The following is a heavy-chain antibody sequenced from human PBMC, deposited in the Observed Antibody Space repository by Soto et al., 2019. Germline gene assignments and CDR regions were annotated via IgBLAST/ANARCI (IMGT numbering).Heavy chain of an antibody. J-gene: IGHJ6*03. CDR2: ISGSGGST. D-gene: IGHD6-13*01. V-gene: IGHV3-23*01. CDR1: GFTFSSYA. Sequence: EAQLLESGEGLVQPGGSLRLSCAASGFTFSSYAMSWVRQAPGKGLEWVSSISGSGGSTYYADSVKGRFTISRDNSKNTVSLQMSSLTAEDTAIYYCAKALHRYSVAAGTGYMDVWGKGTTVTVSS. CDR3: AKALHRYSVAAGTGYMDV.